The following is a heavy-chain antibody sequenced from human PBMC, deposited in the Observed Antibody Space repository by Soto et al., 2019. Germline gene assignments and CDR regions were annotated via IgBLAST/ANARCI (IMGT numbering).Heavy chain of an antibody. CDR2: INHSGST. D-gene: IGHD3-10*01. V-gene: IGHV4-34*01. CDR3: ARVKMVRGATSDY. Sequence: QVQLQQWGAGLLKPSEPLSLTCAVYGGSFSGYYWSWIRQPPGKGLEWIGEINHSGSTNYNPSLKSRVTISVATSTNQFSLKLSSVTAADTAVYYCARVKMVRGATSDYWGQGTLVTVCS. J-gene: IGHJ4*02. CDR1: GGSFSGYY.